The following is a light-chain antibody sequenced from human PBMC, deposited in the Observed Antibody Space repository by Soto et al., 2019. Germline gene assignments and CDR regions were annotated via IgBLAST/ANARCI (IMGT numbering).Light chain of an antibody. V-gene: IGKV1-5*03. CDR1: QSISTW. J-gene: IGKJ4*01. CDR2: KAS. CDR3: QQYNTYPLT. Sequence: DTQMTQSPSTLSASVGDRVTITCRASQSISTWLAWYQQKPGKAPKLLIYKASNLEGGVPSRFSGSGSGTEFTITISSLQADDFATYYCQQYNTYPLTFGGGTTVEIK.